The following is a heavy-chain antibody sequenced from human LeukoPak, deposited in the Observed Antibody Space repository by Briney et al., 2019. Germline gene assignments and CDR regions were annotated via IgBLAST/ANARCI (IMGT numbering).Heavy chain of an antibody. V-gene: IGHV3-23*01. CDR2: ISGSGGST. Sequence: GGSLRLSCAASGFTFSSYAMSWVRQAPGKGLEWVSAISGSGGSTYYADSVKGRFTISRDNSKNTLYLQMNSLRAEDTAIYYCVRYGQWLERPFDYWGQGTLVTVSS. CDR1: GFTFSSYA. D-gene: IGHD6-19*01. J-gene: IGHJ4*02. CDR3: VRYGQWLERPFDY.